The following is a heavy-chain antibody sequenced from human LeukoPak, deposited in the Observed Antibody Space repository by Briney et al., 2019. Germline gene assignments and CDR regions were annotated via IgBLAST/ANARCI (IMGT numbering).Heavy chain of an antibody. V-gene: IGHV3-73*01. CDR2: IRSKANSYAT. CDR1: GFTFSGSA. CDR3: TRHSGRGGWFDP. J-gene: IGHJ5*02. Sequence: GGSLKLSCAASGFTFSGSAMHWVRQASGKGLEWVGRIRSKANSYATAYAASVKGRFTISRDDPKNTAYLQMDSLKTEDTAVYYCTRHSGRGGWFDPWGQGTLVTVSS.